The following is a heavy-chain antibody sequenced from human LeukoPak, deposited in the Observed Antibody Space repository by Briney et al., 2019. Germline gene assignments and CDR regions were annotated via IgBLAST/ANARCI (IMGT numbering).Heavy chain of an antibody. Sequence: ASAKVSCKASGHTFTSYGISWVRQAPGQGLEWMGWISDYNGNTKYAQKLQGRVTMTTDTSTSTAYMELRSLRSDDTAVYYCARDGTRGLTKTSHSLYYFDYWGQGTLVTVSS. CDR1: GHTFTSYG. D-gene: IGHD1-14*01. V-gene: IGHV1-18*01. CDR3: ARDGTRGLTKTSHSLYYFDY. CDR2: ISDYNGNT. J-gene: IGHJ4*02.